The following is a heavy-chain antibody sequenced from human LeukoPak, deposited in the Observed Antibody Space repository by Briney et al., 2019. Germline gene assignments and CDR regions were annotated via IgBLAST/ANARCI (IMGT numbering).Heavy chain of an antibody. Sequence: SVKVSCKASGGTFSSYAISWVRQAPGQGLEWMGGIIPIFGTANYAQKFQGRVTITADESTSTAYMELRSLRSDDTAVYYCARGGGTYYYDSSGYGDYWGQGTLVTVSS. CDR2: IIPIFGTA. V-gene: IGHV1-69*13. D-gene: IGHD3-22*01. J-gene: IGHJ4*02. CDR3: ARGGGTYYYDSSGYGDY. CDR1: GGTFSSYA.